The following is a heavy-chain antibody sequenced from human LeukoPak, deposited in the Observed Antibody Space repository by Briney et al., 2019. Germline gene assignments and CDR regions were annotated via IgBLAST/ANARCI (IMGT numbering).Heavy chain of an antibody. CDR3: ARDQWRLFDY. Sequence: GESLRLSCAASGFTFSNYRMTWVRQAPGKGLEWVANIKEDGSDKYYVDSVKDRFTISRDNAKNSLYLQMNSLRVENTAVYFCARDQWRLFDYWGQGTLVAVSS. J-gene: IGHJ4*02. CDR1: GFTFSNYR. CDR2: IKEDGSDK. V-gene: IGHV3-7*04. D-gene: IGHD2-21*02.